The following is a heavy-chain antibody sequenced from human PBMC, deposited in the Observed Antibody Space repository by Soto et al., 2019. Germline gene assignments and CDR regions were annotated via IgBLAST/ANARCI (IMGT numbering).Heavy chain of an antibody. V-gene: IGHV1-18*01. CDR2: ISGYNGHT. Sequence: QVQLVHSGAEVRKPGASVKVSCKASGYTFTTYGISWVRQAPGQGLEWMGWISGYNGHTKYAQKFQGRVTMTTDTSTSTVYMDLRSLRSDDTAVYYCGREGEMRYYNYGLDVWGQGTTVTVSS. J-gene: IGHJ6*02. CDR1: GYTFTTYG. CDR3: GREGEMRYYNYGLDV. D-gene: IGHD3-16*01.